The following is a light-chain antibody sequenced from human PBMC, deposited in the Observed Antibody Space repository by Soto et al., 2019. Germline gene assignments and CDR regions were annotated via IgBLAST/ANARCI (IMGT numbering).Light chain of an antibody. CDR3: SSYTSISSLGV. V-gene: IGLV2-14*01. CDR2: EVS. CDR1: GSDVGSYKY. Sequence: QSALTQPASVSGSPGQSITISCTGTGSDVGSYKYVSWYQQHPGKAPTLIIFEVSHRRSGVSYRFSGSQSGNRASLTICGLQAEDEADYYCSSYTSISSLGVFGTGTKVTVL. J-gene: IGLJ1*01.